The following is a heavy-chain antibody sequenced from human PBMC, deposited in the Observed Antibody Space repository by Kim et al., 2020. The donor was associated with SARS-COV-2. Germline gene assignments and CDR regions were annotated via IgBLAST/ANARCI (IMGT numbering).Heavy chain of an antibody. D-gene: IGHD3-10*01. V-gene: IGHV3-30*18. CDR1: GFTFSSYG. J-gene: IGHJ4*02. Sequence: GGSLRLSCAASGFTFSSYGMHWVRQAPGKGLEWVAVISYGGSNKYYADSVKGRFTISRDNSKNTLYLQMNSLRAEDTAVYYCAKMWFGDPGDYWGQGTLVTVSS. CDR3: AKMWFGDPGDY. CDR2: ISYGGSNK.